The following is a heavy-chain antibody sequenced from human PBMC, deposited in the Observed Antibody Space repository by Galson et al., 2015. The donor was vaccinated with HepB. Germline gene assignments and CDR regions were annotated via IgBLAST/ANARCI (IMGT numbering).Heavy chain of an antibody. CDR3: ARGKYDSGTDYYFDY. CDR2: ISSSSIYI. V-gene: IGHV3-21*01. J-gene: IGHJ4*02. CDR1: GFSFSSYS. Sequence: SLRLSCAASGFSFSSYSMNWVRQALGKGLEWVSAISSSSIYIYQADSVKGRFTTSRDNAKNSLYLQMNSLRAEDTAVYYCARGKYDSGTDYYFDYWGQGTLVTVSS. D-gene: IGHD3-22*01.